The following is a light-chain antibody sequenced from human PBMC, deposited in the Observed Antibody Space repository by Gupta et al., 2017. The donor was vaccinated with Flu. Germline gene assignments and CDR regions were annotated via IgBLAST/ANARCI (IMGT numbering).Light chain of an antibody. V-gene: IGKV3-15*01. J-gene: IGKJ4*02. CDR1: QSVSTN. CDR2: GAS. CDR3: QQYTNWPGT. Sequence: EIVMTQSPATLSVSPGERATLSCRASQSVSTNLAWHQQKPGQAPRLLIYGASTRATGIPARFSGSGSGTEFTLTISSLQSEDSAVYYCQQYTNWPGTFGRGTKVEIK.